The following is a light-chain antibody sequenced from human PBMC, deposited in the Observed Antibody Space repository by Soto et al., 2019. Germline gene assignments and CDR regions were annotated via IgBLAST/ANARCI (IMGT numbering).Light chain of an antibody. J-gene: IGKJ4*01. CDR3: QQYNVWPLT. CDR2: VAS. V-gene: IGKV3-15*01. CDR1: QSVSSN. Sequence: EIVMTQSPATLSVSPGERATLSCRASQSVSSNLAGYQQKPGQTPKLLIYVASTRATGIPARFSGSGSGTEFTLTISSLQSEDFAVYYCQQYNVWPLTFGAGTKVEFK.